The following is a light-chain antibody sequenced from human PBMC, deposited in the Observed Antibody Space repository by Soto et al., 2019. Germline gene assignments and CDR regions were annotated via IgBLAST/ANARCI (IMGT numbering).Light chain of an antibody. Sequence: GERATLSCRASQSVTNYLAWYQHKPGQAPRLLIYDASNRATGIPARFSGTGSGTDFSLTISSLEPEDFAVYYCQQRWSWPLTRGGGTKVDIK. J-gene: IGKJ4*01. CDR3: QQRWSWPLT. CDR2: DAS. V-gene: IGKV3-11*01. CDR1: QSVTNY.